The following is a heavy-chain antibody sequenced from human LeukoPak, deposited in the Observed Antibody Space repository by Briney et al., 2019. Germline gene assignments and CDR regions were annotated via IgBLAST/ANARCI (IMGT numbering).Heavy chain of an antibody. CDR1: GGSISFYY. V-gene: IGHV4-4*07. Sequence: PSETLSLTCTVSGGSISFYYCSWVRQPAGKGLEWVGRIYTSGSTNYNPSLKSRVTMSVDTSKSHFSLKLTSVTAADTAVYYCARGYSSTSSTPDYWGQGTLVTVSS. J-gene: IGHJ4*02. D-gene: IGHD6-6*01. CDR2: IYTSGST. CDR3: ARGYSSTSSTPDY.